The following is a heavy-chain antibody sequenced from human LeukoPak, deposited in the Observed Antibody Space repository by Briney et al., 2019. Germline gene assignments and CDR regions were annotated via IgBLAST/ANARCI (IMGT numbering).Heavy chain of an antibody. J-gene: IGHJ4*02. Sequence: PSETLSLTCTVSGYSISSGYYWGWIRQPPGKGLEWIGSIYHSGSAYYNPSLKSRVTISVDTSKNQFSLRLTSVTAADTAVYYCARQTGSGLFILPGGQGTLVTVSS. CDR1: GYSISSGYY. CDR2: IYHSGSA. V-gene: IGHV4-38-2*02. D-gene: IGHD3/OR15-3a*01. CDR3: ARQTGSGLFILP.